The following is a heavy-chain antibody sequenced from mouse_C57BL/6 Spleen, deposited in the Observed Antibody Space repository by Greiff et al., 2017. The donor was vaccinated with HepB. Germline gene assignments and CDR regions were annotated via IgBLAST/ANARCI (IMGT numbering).Heavy chain of an antibody. V-gene: IGHV1-64*01. CDR1: GYTFTSYW. CDR2: IHPNSGST. Sequence: VQLQQSGAELVKPGASVKLSCKASGYTFTSYWMHWVKQRPGQGLEWIGMIHPNSGSTNYNEKFKSKATLTVDKSSSTAYMQLSSLTSEDSAVYYCARSTAITTVVDFDYWGQGTTLTVSS. CDR3: ARSTAITTVVDFDY. D-gene: IGHD1-1*01. J-gene: IGHJ2*01.